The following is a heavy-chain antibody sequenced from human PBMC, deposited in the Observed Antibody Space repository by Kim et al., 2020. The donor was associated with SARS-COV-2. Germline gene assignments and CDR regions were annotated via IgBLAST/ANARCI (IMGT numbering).Heavy chain of an antibody. Sequence: AQKFQGRITMTRDTSTCTVYMDLSSLSSEDTSVYYCARDQGQQLVRGYFDYWGQGTLVTVSS. D-gene: IGHD6-13*01. CDR3: ARDQGQQLVRGYFDY. J-gene: IGHJ4*02. V-gene: IGHV1-46*01.